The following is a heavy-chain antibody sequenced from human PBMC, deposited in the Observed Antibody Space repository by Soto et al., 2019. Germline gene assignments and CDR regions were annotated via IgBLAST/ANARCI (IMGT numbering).Heavy chain of an antibody. CDR1: GYTFTGCY. D-gene: IGHD3-22*01. Sequence: ASVNVSCKSSGYTFTGCYIHWVRQAPGQGLECMGWINPNSGGTNYAQKFQGRVTMTRDTSISTAYMELSRLRSDDTAVYYCARDRYYDSSGYYLFDYWGQGTLVTFSS. V-gene: IGHV1-2*02. CDR2: INPNSGGT. CDR3: ARDRYYDSSGYYLFDY. J-gene: IGHJ4*02.